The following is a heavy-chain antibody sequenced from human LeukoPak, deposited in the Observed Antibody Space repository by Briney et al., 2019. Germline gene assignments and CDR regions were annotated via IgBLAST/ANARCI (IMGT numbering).Heavy chain of an antibody. CDR1: GGSISSSSYY. D-gene: IGHD6-25*01. CDR3: ARGFKAATAYFDY. Sequence: SETLSLTCTVSGGSISSSSYYWSWIRQPAGKGLEWIGRIYPSGSTNYNPSLKSRVTMSVDTSKNQFSLNLNSVTAADTAVYYCARGFKAATAYFDYWGQGNLVTVSS. CDR2: IYPSGST. J-gene: IGHJ4*02. V-gene: IGHV4-61*02.